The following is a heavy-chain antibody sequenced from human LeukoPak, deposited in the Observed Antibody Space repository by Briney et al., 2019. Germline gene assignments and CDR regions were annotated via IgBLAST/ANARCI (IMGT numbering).Heavy chain of an antibody. CDR2: IKQDGSEK. Sequence: GGSLRFSCAASGFTFSSYWMSWVRQAPGKGLEWVANIKQDGSEKYYVDSVKGRFTISRDNAKNSLYLQMNSLRAEDTAVYYCARVNRGAYCSSTSCRYFDYWGQGTLVTVSS. V-gene: IGHV3-7*01. CDR1: GFTFSSYW. CDR3: ARVNRGAYCSSTSCRYFDY. D-gene: IGHD2-2*01. J-gene: IGHJ4*02.